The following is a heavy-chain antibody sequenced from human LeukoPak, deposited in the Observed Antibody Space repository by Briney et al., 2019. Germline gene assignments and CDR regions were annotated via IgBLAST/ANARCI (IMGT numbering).Heavy chain of an antibody. D-gene: IGHD4-17*01. CDR3: ARDRYGDYIFDY. J-gene: IGHJ4*02. CDR1: GFTFSDYY. V-gene: IGHV3-11*04. Sequence: GGSLRLSCAASGFTFSDYYMNWVRQAPGKGLEWDSYISSSSRTIYYADSVKGRFTISRDNAKNSLYLQMNSLRAEDTAVYYCARDRYGDYIFDYWGQGTLVTVFS. CDR2: ISSSSRTI.